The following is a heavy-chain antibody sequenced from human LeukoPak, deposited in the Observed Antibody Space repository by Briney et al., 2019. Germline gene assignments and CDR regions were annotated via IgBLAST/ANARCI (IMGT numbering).Heavy chain of an antibody. CDR1: GFTFSSYS. V-gene: IGHV3-30*04. D-gene: IGHD2-2*03. CDR2: ISYDGKKT. Sequence: GGSLRLSCTASGFTFSSYSIHWVRQAPGKGLEWVALISYDGKKTDYADSVKGRFTFSRDNSKNTVSLQMSGLRAEDTAMYYWAGISPLKGNGYGFASGAQG. CDR3: AGISPLKGNGYGFAS. J-gene: IGHJ1*01.